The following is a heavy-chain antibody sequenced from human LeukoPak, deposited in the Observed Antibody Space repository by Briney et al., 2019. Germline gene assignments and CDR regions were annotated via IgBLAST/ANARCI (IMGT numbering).Heavy chain of an antibody. CDR3: ARALSSVGYCSSTSCYAARRYYYGMDF. Sequence: SETLSLTSPVSGGSISSYYWSWIRQPPGKGLEWIGYIYYSGSTNYNPSLKSRVTISVDTSKNQFSLKLSSVTAADTAVYYCARALSSVGYCSSTSCYAARRYYYGMDFWGQGTTVTVSS. CDR2: IYYSGST. V-gene: IGHV4-59*01. J-gene: IGHJ6*02. CDR1: GGSISSYY. D-gene: IGHD2-2*01.